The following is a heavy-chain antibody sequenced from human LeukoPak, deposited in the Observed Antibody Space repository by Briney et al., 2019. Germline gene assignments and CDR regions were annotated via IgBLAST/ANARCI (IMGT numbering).Heavy chain of an antibody. CDR1: VYILREIS. CDR3: ASGNEVTLDGFAI. J-gene: IGHJ3*02. D-gene: IGHD2-15*01. Sequence: SVSVSRRVCVYILREISVHWIRQVPGRGLEWMGSFETEDGEPLYAQKFQGRVTMPEDTSTDTAYMELSSLRSEDTAMYYCASGNEVTLDGFAIWGQGTMVTVSS. V-gene: IGHV1-24*01. CDR2: FETEDGEP.